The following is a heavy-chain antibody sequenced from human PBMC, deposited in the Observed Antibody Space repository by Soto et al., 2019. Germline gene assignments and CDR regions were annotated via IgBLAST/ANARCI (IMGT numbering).Heavy chain of an antibody. CDR2: ISGSGGST. D-gene: IGHD3-3*01. Sequence: EVQLLESGGGLVQPGGSLRLSCAASGFTFSSYAMSWVRQAPGKGLEWVSVISGSGGSTHYVDSVKCRFTISRDNSKNTLYLQMNSLRAEDTAVYYCAKDAGRFLEWFLPFDSWGQGSLVTVSS. CDR1: GFTFSSYA. J-gene: IGHJ4*02. V-gene: IGHV3-23*01. CDR3: AKDAGRFLEWFLPFDS.